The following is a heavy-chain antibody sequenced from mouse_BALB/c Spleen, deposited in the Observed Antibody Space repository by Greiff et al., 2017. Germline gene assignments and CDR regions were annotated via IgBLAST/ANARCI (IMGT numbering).Heavy chain of an antibody. D-gene: IGHD1-1*01. CDR1: GFTFNTYA. CDR3: VRQNYGSSSYYYAMDY. J-gene: IGHJ4*01. Sequence: EVTLVESGGGLVQPKGSLKLSCAASGFTFNTYAMNWVRQAPGKGLEWVARIRSKSNNYATYYADSVKDRFTISRDDSQSMLYLQMNNLKTEDTAMYYCVRQNYGSSSYYYAMDYWGQGTSVTVSS. CDR2: IRSKSNNYAT. V-gene: IGHV10-1*02.